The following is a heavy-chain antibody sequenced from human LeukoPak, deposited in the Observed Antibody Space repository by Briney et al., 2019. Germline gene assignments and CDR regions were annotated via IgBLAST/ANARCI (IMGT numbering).Heavy chain of an antibody. J-gene: IGHJ4*02. CDR3: TRVLLWFGESDPFDY. V-gene: IGHV3-49*04. Sequence: GGSLRLSCAASGFTFSSYWMNWVRQAPGKGLEWVGFIRSKAYGGTTEYAASVKGRFTISRDDSKSIAYLQMNSLKTEDTAVYYCTRVLLWFGESDPFDYWGQGTLVTVSS. CDR1: GFTFSSYW. D-gene: IGHD3-10*01. CDR2: IRSKAYGGTT.